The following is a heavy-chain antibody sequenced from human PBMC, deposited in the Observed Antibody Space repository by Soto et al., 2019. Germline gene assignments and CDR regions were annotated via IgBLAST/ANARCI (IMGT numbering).Heavy chain of an antibody. J-gene: IGHJ4*02. Sequence: SQTLSLTCVISGNNVSTNSAGLNWIRQSPSRGLEWLGRTYYRSKWNNDYAASVKGRINVNPDTSKNQFSLHLNSVTPEDTGVYYCARNSWNAPPAFDFWGQGIQVTVSS. V-gene: IGHV6-1*01. D-gene: IGHD1-1*01. CDR3: ARNSWNAPPAFDF. CDR1: GNNVSTNSAG. CDR2: TYYRSKWNN.